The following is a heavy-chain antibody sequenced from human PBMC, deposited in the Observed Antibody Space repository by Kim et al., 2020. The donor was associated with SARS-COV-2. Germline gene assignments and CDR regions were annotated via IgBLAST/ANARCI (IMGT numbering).Heavy chain of an antibody. CDR1: GGTFSSYA. J-gene: IGHJ5*02. V-gene: IGHV1-69*13. CDR3: ARDLVPSIFDP. Sequence: SVKVSCKASGGTFSSYAISWVRQAPGQGLEWMGGIIPIFGTANYAQKFQGRVTITADESTSTAYMELSSLSSEETSVYYCARDLVPSIFDPWGQGTRDTVSS. D-gene: IGHD3-16*02. CDR2: IIPIFGTA.